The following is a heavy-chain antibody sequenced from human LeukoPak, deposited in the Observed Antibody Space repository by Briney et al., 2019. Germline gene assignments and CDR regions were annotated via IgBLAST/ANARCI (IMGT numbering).Heavy chain of an antibody. CDR3: ARRRYYDSTGYLD. CDR1: GGSISSSSYY. D-gene: IGHD3-22*01. J-gene: IGHJ1*01. Sequence: SETLSLTCTISGGSISSSSYYWHWIRQYPGKGLEWIGSIYYSGSTYYNASLKSRLFISVDTSNNQFSLRLSFVTAADTAVYYCARRRYYDSTGYLDWGQGTLITVSS. CDR2: IYYSGST. V-gene: IGHV4-39*01.